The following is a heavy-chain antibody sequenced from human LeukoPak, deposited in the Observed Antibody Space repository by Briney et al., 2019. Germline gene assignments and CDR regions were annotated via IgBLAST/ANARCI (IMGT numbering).Heavy chain of an antibody. CDR2: ISWNSGSI. V-gene: IGHV3-9*01. Sequence: GGSLRLSCADSGFTFDDYAMHWVRQAPGKGLEWVSGISWNSGSIGYADSVKGRFTISRDNAKNSLYLQMNSLRAEDTALYYCAKDIGSMGTVTTIFVSGVLGIDYWGQGTLVTVSS. D-gene: IGHD4-17*01. J-gene: IGHJ4*02. CDR3: AKDIGSMGTVTTIFVSGVLGIDY. CDR1: GFTFDDYA.